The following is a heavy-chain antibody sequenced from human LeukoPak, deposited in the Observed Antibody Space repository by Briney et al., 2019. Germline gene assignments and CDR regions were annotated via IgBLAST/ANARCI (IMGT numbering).Heavy chain of an antibody. Sequence: SETLSLTCTVSGGSISSYYWSWIRQPAGKGLEWIGRIYASGSTTYNPSLKSRVTMSLDTSKNQFSLRLSSVTAADTAVYYRARVNYYDSSGYLHDAFDIWGQGTMVTVSS. CDR2: IYASGST. V-gene: IGHV4-4*07. CDR1: GGSISSYY. CDR3: ARVNYYDSSGYLHDAFDI. D-gene: IGHD3-22*01. J-gene: IGHJ3*02.